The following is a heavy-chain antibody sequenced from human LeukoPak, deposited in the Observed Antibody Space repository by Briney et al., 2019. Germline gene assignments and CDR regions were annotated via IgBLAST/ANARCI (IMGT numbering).Heavy chain of an antibody. J-gene: IGHJ3*02. CDR1: GYTFTSYD. Sequence: ASVKVSCKASGYTFTSYDFNWLRQATGQGPEWMGWMNPNSGATGYAQKFQGRVTMTRSASINTAYMELTDLRSEDTAVYYCNSGPEWELLGRDNAFDIWGQGTMVTVSS. CDR2: MNPNSGAT. V-gene: IGHV1-8*01. D-gene: IGHD1-26*01. CDR3: NSGPEWELLGRDNAFDI.